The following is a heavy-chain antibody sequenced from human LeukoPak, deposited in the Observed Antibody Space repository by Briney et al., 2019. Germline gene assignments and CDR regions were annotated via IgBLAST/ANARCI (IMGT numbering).Heavy chain of an antibody. CDR1: GFTFSNYN. D-gene: IGHD2-8*02. V-gene: IGHV3-21*01. Sequence: GGSLRLSCAASGFTFSNYNMNWVRQAPGKGLEWVSSISSSSSYIYYADSVKGRFTISRDNTKNSLYLQMNCLRAEDTAVYYCARDSPYGTAGYWGQGTLVTVSS. CDR3: ARDSPYGTAGY. J-gene: IGHJ4*02. CDR2: ISSSSSYI.